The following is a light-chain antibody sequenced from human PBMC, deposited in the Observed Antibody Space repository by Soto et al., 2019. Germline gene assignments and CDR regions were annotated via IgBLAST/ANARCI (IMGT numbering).Light chain of an antibody. CDR1: QNITTF. Sequence: DIQMAQSPPSLSASVGDRVTISCRASQNITTFLNWYQQEPGKAPKLLIYSASSLQSGVPSRFSGSGSGTDFTLTITSLQPEDFSTYYCQQTYSIPRMFGQGTKVDFK. J-gene: IGKJ1*01. V-gene: IGKV1-39*01. CDR2: SAS. CDR3: QQTYSIPRM.